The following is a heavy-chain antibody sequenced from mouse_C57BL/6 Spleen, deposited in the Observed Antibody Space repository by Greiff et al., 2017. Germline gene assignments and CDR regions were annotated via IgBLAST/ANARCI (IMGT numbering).Heavy chain of an antibody. CDR1: GFSFNTYA. CDR3: VRHSSTPHGYYAMDY. CDR2: IRSKSNNYAT. Sequence: EVQLVESGGGLVQPKGSLKLSCAASGFSFNTYAMNWVRQAPGKGLEWVARIRSKSNNYATYYADSVKDRFTISRDDSESMLYLQMNNLKTEDTAMYYCVRHSSTPHGYYAMDYWGQGTSVTVSS. V-gene: IGHV10-1*01. J-gene: IGHJ4*01. D-gene: IGHD1-1*01.